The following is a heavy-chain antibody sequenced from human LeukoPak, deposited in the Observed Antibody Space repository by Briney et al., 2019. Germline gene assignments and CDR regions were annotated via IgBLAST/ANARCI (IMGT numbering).Heavy chain of an antibody. CDR1: GFAVSSNF. D-gene: IGHD3-9*01. CDR2: IYSGGST. J-gene: IGHJ4*02. CDR3: ALGLVTDY. Sequence: GGSLRLSCAASGFAVSSNFMSWVRQAPGKGLEWVSVIYSGGSTYYADSVKGRFTISRDNSKNTLYLQMNSLRVEDTAVYYCALGLVTDYWGQGTLVTVSS. V-gene: IGHV3-66*01.